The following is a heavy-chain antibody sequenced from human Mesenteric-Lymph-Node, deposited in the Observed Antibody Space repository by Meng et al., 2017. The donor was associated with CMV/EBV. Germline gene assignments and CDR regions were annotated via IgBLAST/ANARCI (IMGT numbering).Heavy chain of an antibody. Sequence: SCAASGFTFSNYAIHWVRQAPGKGLEWVAVISYDGSNKYYADSVKGRFTISRDNAKNSLYLQMNSLRAEDTGVYYCARDDGGADLFDYWGQGTLVTVSS. J-gene: IGHJ4*02. V-gene: IGHV3-30*04. CDR3: ARDDGGADLFDY. CDR1: GFTFSNYA. D-gene: IGHD3-10*01. CDR2: ISYDGSNK.